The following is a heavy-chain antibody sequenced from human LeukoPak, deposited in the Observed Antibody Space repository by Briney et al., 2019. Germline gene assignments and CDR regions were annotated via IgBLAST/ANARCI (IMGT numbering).Heavy chain of an antibody. CDR1: GGSISSYY. D-gene: IGHD3-10*01. Sequence: SETLSLTCTVSGGSISSYYWSWIRQPAGKGLEWIGRIYTSGSTNYNPSLKSRVTMSVDTSKNQFSLKLSSVTAADTAVYYCARALWFGDQGWFDPWGQGTLVTVPS. V-gene: IGHV4-4*07. J-gene: IGHJ5*02. CDR2: IYTSGST. CDR3: ARALWFGDQGWFDP.